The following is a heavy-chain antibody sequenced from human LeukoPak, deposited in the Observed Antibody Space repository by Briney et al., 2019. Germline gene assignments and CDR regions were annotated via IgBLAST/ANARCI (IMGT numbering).Heavy chain of an antibody. CDR3: ARWHDGNNAFDI. D-gene: IGHD1-26*01. Sequence: SETLSLTCTVSGGSISSGDYYWSWIRQPPGKGLEWIGYIYYSGSTYYNPSLKSRVTISVDTSKNQFSLKLSSVTAADTAVYYCARWHDGNNAFDIWGQGTMVTVSS. CDR1: GGSISSGDYY. J-gene: IGHJ3*02. V-gene: IGHV4-30-4*08. CDR2: IYYSGST.